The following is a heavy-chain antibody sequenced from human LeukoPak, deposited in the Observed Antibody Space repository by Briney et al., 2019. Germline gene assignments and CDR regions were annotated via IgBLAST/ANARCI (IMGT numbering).Heavy chain of an antibody. CDR3: ARVTWLSAAGTEGNFDY. Sequence: PGGSLRLSCAASGFTVSSNYMTWVRQAPGKGLEWVSVIYKSAITYYADTVRGRFTISRDNAKNTLNLQMNSLRAEDTAVYYCARVTWLSAAGTEGNFDYWGQGTLVTVSS. J-gene: IGHJ4*02. CDR1: GFTVSSNY. CDR2: IYKSAIT. V-gene: IGHV3-53*01. D-gene: IGHD6-13*01.